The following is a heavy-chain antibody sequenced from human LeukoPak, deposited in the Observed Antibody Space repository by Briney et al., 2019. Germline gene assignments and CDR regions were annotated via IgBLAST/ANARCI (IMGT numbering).Heavy chain of an antibody. CDR3: ARDQTPFY. V-gene: IGHV3-7*01. CDR2: TKHDGSED. J-gene: IGHJ4*02. CDR1: GFTFSSYS. D-gene: IGHD2-15*01. Sequence: GGSLRLSCAASGFTFSSYSMNWVRQAPGKGLEWVANTKHDGSEDFYLDSVKGRFTISRDNAKSSMWLQMNSLRDEDTAVYYCARDQTPFYWGQGSLVTVSS.